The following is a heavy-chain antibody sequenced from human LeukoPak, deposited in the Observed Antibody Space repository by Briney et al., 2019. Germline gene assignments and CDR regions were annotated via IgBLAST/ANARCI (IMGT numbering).Heavy chain of an antibody. CDR3: ATETGPPLEYYFDY. J-gene: IGHJ4*02. Sequence: PGGSLRLSCAASGFTFSSYAMHWVRQAPGKGLEWVAVISHDGSNKYYADSVKGRFTISRDNSKNTLYLQMNSLRAEDTAVYYCATETGPPLEYYFDYWGQGTLVTVSS. CDR1: GFTFSSYA. CDR2: ISHDGSNK. V-gene: IGHV3-30-3*01. D-gene: IGHD1-1*01.